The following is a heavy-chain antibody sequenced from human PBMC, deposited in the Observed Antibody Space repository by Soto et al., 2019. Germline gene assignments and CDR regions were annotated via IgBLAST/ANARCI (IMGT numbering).Heavy chain of an antibody. CDR3: ARARGAASFDL. Sequence: QVHLVQSGAEVKKPGASVMVSCKASGYSFGHFDIHWVRKAAGQGLEWMGWVSPNSGNTGYAQRFQSRITMTRDTSKSTAYMEVKSLTSADTAIYYCARARGAASFDLWGQGTLVTASS. CDR2: VSPNSGNT. J-gene: IGHJ5*02. D-gene: IGHD6-25*01. CDR1: GYSFGHFD. V-gene: IGHV1-8*01.